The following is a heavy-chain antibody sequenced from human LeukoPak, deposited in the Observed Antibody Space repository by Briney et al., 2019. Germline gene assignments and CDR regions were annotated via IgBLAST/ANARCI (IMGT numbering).Heavy chain of an antibody. V-gene: IGHV3-23*01. J-gene: IGHJ4*02. Sequence: GGSLRLSCAASGFTFSSYAMSWARQAPGKGLEWVSAISSSDGDTYHADSVKGRFTISRDSSKNTLFLQMNSLRAEDTALYYCARKGLPDYWGQGTLVTVSS. CDR3: ARKGLPDY. CDR2: ISSSDGDT. CDR1: GFTFSSYA.